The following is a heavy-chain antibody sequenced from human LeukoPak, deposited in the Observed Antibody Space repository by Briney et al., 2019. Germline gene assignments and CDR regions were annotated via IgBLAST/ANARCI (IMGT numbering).Heavy chain of an antibody. D-gene: IGHD3-3*01. Sequence: PGGSLRLSCAASGFTFSSYAMSWVRQAPGKGLEWVSAISGSGGSTYYADSVKGRFTISRDNAKNSLYLQMNSLRAEDTAVYYCATKFEWSLRAFDIWGQGTMVTVSS. J-gene: IGHJ3*02. CDR2: ISGSGGST. CDR1: GFTFSSYA. CDR3: ATKFEWSLRAFDI. V-gene: IGHV3-23*01.